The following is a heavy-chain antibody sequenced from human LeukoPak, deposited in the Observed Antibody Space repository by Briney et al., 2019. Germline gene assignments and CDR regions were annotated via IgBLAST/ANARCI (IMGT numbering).Heavy chain of an antibody. J-gene: IGHJ4*02. D-gene: IGHD1-26*01. CDR3: AKVGATYY. CDR1: GFTFTSYG. V-gene: IGHV3-30*02. Sequence: PGGSLRLSCVASGFTFTSYGMHWVRQAPGKGLEWVALIRHDGNDKYYAETVKGRFTISRDNSKNTLYLQMNSLRAEDTAVYYCAKVGATYYWGQGTLVTVSS. CDR2: IRHDGNDK.